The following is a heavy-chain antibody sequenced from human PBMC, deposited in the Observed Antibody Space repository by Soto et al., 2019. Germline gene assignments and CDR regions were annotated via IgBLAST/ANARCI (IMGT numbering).Heavy chain of an antibody. J-gene: IGHJ4*02. Sequence: SETLSLTCTVSGASISYGNYAWSWIRQTPGKGLEWIGYINHLETTFYNPSFESRLTLSIDRAKNQFSPNLNSMSAADRAVYFCARGGGSDSFDYWGQGILVTVS. CDR1: GASISYGNYA. CDR3: ARGGGSDSFDY. D-gene: IGHD1-26*01. CDR2: INHLETT. V-gene: IGHV4-30-2*01.